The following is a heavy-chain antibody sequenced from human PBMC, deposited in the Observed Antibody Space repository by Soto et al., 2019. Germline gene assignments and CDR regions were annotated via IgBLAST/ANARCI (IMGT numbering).Heavy chain of an antibody. Sequence: GGSLRLSCAASGFTFSSYAMSWVRQAPGKGLEWVSAISGSGGSTYYADSVKGRFTISRGNSKNTLYLQMNSLRAEDTAVYYCARFLITFGGPNWFDPWGQGTLVTVSS. CDR3: ARFLITFGGPNWFDP. J-gene: IGHJ5*02. D-gene: IGHD3-16*01. CDR1: GFTFSSYA. CDR2: ISGSGGST. V-gene: IGHV3-23*01.